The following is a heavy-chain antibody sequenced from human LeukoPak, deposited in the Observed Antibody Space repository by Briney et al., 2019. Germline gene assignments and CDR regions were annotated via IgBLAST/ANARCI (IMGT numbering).Heavy chain of an antibody. CDR1: GYSFTDYY. J-gene: IGHJ6*02. D-gene: IGHD2-2*01. CDR3: ARVGGYCTTTSCSYGMDV. CDR2: INPYSGDT. Sequence: ASVKVSCKASGYSFTDYYTHWVRQAPGQGLEWMGWINPYSGDTNYAQKFQGRVTMTRDTSISTAYMEVSRLRSDDAAVFYCARVGGYCTTTSCSYGMDVWGQGSTVTVSS. V-gene: IGHV1-2*02.